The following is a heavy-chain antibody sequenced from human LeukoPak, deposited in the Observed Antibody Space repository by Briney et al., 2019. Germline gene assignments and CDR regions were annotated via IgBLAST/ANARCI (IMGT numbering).Heavy chain of an antibody. Sequence: ASVKVSCKASGYTFTSYGISWVRQAPGQGLEWMGWISAYNGNTNYAQKLQGRVTMTTDTSTSTAYMELRSLRSDDTAVYYCARVVDSSGWYEAFDIWGQGTMVTVSS. CDR1: GYTFTSYG. CDR3: ARVVDSSGWYEAFDI. D-gene: IGHD6-19*01. J-gene: IGHJ3*02. V-gene: IGHV1-18*01. CDR2: ISAYNGNT.